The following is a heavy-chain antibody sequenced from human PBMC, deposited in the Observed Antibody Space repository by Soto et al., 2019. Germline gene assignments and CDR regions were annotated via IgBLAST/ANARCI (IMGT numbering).Heavy chain of an antibody. D-gene: IGHD6-13*01. CDR3: ARGLAAAAGTPEFDY. J-gene: IGHJ4*02. CDR2: MNPNSGNT. V-gene: IGHV1-8*01. Sequence: SVRHAKRQGLEWMGWMNPNSGNTGYAQKFQGRVTMTRNTSISTAYMELSSLRSEDTAVYYCARGLAAAAGTPEFDYWGQGTLVTVSS.